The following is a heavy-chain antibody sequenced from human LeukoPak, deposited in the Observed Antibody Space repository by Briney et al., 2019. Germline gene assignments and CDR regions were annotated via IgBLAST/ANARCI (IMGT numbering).Heavy chain of an antibody. D-gene: IGHD6-6*01. CDR3: ARFGTSSSRFFDQ. V-gene: IGHV4-59*01. CDR1: GGSISSYY. J-gene: IGHJ4*02. CDR2: ISYSGST. Sequence: PSETLSLTCTVSGGSISSYYWSWIRQPPGKGLEWIGYISYSGSTNYNPSLKSRVTIALDTSKNQFSLKLNSVTAADTAVYYCARFGTSSSRFFDQWGQGTLVTVSS.